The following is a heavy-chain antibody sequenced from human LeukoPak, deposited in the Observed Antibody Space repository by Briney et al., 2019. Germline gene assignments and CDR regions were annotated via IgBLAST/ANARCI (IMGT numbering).Heavy chain of an antibody. V-gene: IGHV3-66*01. J-gene: IGHJ4*02. CDR3: ARVVLYYDFWSADFHD. D-gene: IGHD3-3*01. Sequence: GGSLRLSCAASGFTVSSNYMSWVRQAPGKGLEWVSAIYSGGSTYYADSVKGRFTLSRDNSKNTLYLQMNSLRAEDTAVYYCARVVLYYDFWSADFHDWGQGTLVTVSS. CDR1: GFTVSSNY. CDR2: IYSGGST.